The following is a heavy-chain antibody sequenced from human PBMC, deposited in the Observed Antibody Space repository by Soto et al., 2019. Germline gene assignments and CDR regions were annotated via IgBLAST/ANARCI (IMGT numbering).Heavy chain of an antibody. CDR1: GYTFTSYG. CDR3: ARGVRPEIWLQLYPDYFDY. J-gene: IGHJ4*02. Sequence: QVQLVQSGAEVKKPGASVKVSCKASGYTFTSYGISWVRQAPGQGLEGMGWMSAYNGNTNYALKLQGRGTMTTDTSTSTAYMELRSLRSDDTAVYYCARGVRPEIWLQLYPDYFDYWGQGTLVTVSS. V-gene: IGHV1-18*01. D-gene: IGHD5-12*01. CDR2: MSAYNGNT.